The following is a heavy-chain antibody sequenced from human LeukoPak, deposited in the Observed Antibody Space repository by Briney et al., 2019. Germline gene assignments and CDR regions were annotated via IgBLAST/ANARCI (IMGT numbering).Heavy chain of an antibody. CDR3: ARGQKYRSGYTVTELGSGYFDY. D-gene: IGHD5-18*01. CDR1: GYSISSGYY. V-gene: IGHV4-38-2*02. Sequence: SETLSLTCTVSGYSISSGYYWSWIRQPPGKGLEWIGEINHSGSTNYNPSPKSRVTISIDTSKNQFSLRLSSVTAADTAVYYCARGQKYRSGYTVTELGSGYFDYWGQGTLVTVSS. J-gene: IGHJ4*02. CDR2: INHSGST.